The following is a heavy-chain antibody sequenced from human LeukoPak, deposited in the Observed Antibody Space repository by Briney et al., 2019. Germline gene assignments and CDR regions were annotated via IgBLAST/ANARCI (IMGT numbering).Heavy chain of an antibody. CDR2: IYYSGST. J-gene: IGHJ3*02. CDR1: GGSFGDYY. Sequence: SETLSLTCGVFGGSFGDYYWTWIRQPPGKGLEWIGSIYYSGSTYYNPSLKSRVTISVDTSKNQFSLKLSSVTAADTAVYYCARQGRISMIVVLIEDAFDIWGQGTMVTVSS. CDR3: ARQGRISMIVVLIEDAFDI. D-gene: IGHD3-22*01. V-gene: IGHV4-39*01.